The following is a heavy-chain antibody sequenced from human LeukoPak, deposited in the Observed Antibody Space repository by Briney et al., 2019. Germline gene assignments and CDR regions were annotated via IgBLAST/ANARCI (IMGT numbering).Heavy chain of an antibody. D-gene: IGHD6-6*01. J-gene: IGHJ4*02. CDR2: ISGSGDNT. CDR1: GFTFNSYA. CDR3: AREDIAARIPDY. V-gene: IGHV3-23*01. Sequence: PGGSLRLSCAASGFTFNSYAINWVRQAPGKGLEWVSAISGSGDNTYYADSVKGRFTVSRDNAKNSLYLQMNSLRAEDTAVYYCAREDIAARIPDYWGQGTLVTVSS.